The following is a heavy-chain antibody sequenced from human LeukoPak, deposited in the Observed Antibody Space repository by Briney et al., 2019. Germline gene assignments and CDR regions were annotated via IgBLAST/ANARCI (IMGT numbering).Heavy chain of an antibody. J-gene: IGHJ4*02. CDR3: ATRPGEVAVPFDY. V-gene: IGHV3-23*01. CDR1: GFTFSTFA. CDR2: ISGSGGIT. Sequence: GGSLRLSCAASGFTFSTFAMTWVRQAPGKGLEWVSLISGSGGITYYADSVNGRFTISRDNSKNTLYLQMHSLRAEDTAVYYCATRPGEVAVPFDYWGQGTLVTVSS. D-gene: IGHD2-15*01.